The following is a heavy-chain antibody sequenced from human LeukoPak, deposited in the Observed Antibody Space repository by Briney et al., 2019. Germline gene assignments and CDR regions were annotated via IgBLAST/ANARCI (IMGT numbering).Heavy chain of an antibody. D-gene: IGHD5-24*01. V-gene: IGHV5-10-1*01. Sequence: GESLKISCMGSGYSFTTYWITWLRQMPGKGLEWMGRIDPSDSYTNYSPSFQGPVTISADKSISTAYLQWSSLKASDTAMYYGARLPVRGEGYKLDYWGQGTRITVSS. J-gene: IGHJ4*02. CDR3: ARLPVRGEGYKLDY. CDR2: IDPSDSYT. CDR1: GYSFTTYW.